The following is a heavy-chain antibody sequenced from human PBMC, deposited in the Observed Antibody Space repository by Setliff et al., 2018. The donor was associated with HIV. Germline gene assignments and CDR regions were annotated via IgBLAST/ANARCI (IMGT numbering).Heavy chain of an antibody. CDR3: ATDPGYSSTWYSESFQH. CDR2: FDPEDGET. Sequence: GASVQVPCKISRYPLTELTIHWVRQAPGKGLGWMANFDPEDGETFYAQKFQGRLTMTEDTSTDTAYMELSSLRSDDTAMYYCATDPGYSSTWYSESFQHWGQGTVVTVSS. V-gene: IGHV1-24*01. J-gene: IGHJ1*01. CDR1: RYPLTELT. D-gene: IGHD6-13*01.